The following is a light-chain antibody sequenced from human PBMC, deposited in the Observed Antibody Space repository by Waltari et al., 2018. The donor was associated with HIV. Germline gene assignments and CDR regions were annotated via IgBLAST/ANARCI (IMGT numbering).Light chain of an antibody. J-gene: IGLJ2*01. CDR3: VAWDECLRGVL. Sequence: SVLTQPPSASGTPGQRVTISCSGSTSNTGSNDVFCYQHLPGAAPKHPIHRNTQLPSEVLDRVSGSTSGTSSSLAISGLRSEEETDYYCVAWDECLRGVLFGGGTKVAVL. CDR2: RNT. CDR1: TSNTGSND. V-gene: IGLV1-47*01.